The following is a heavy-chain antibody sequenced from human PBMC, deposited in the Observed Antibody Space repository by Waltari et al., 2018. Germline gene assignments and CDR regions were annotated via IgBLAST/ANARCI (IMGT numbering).Heavy chain of an antibody. CDR1: GYSISSGYY. CDR3: ARDRFIAAAGHFDY. CDR2: IYHSGST. Sequence: QVQLQESGPGLVKPSETLSLTCTVHGYSISSGYYWGWIRQPPGKGLEWIGSIYHSGSTYYNPSLKSRVTISVDTSKNQFSLKLSSVTAADTAVYYCARDRFIAAAGHFDYWGQGTLVTVSS. V-gene: IGHV4-38-2*02. D-gene: IGHD6-13*01. J-gene: IGHJ4*02.